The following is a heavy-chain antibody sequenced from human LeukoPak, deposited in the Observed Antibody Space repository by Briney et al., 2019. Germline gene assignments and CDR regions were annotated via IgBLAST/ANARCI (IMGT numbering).Heavy chain of an antibody. Sequence: SETLSLTCTVSGYSISSGYYWGWIRQPPGKGLEWIGSIYHSGSTYYNPSLKSRVTISVDTSKNQFSLKLSSVTAADTAVYYCARGADSSSWYYYYYYYMDVWGKGTTVTVSS. V-gene: IGHV4-38-2*02. CDR3: ARGADSSSWYYYYYYYMDV. CDR2: IYHSGST. CDR1: GYSISSGYY. D-gene: IGHD6-13*01. J-gene: IGHJ6*03.